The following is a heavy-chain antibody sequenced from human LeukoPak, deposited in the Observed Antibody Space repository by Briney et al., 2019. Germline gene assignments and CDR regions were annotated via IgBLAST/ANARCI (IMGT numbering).Heavy chain of an antibody. D-gene: IGHD3-16*02. Sequence: SETLSLTCAVYGGSFSGYYWSWIRQPPGKGLEWIGEINHSGSTNYNPSLKSRVTISVDTSKNQFSLKLSSVTAADTAVYYCAGAGDYVWGSYRRPFDYWGQGTLVTVSS. CDR1: GGSFSGYY. CDR3: AGAGDYVWGSYRRPFDY. J-gene: IGHJ4*02. CDR2: INHSGST. V-gene: IGHV4-34*01.